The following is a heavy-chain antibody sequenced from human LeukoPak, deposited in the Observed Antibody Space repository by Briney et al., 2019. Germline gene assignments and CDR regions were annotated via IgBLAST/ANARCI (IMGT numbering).Heavy chain of an antibody. D-gene: IGHD1-26*01. V-gene: IGHV3-30*04. Sequence: GTSLRLSCAASGFTFSSYAMHWVRQAPGKGLEWVAVISYDGSNKYYADSVKGRFTISRDNSKNTLYLQMNSLRAEDTAVYYCARGVGLPDYYMDVWGKGTTVTVSS. CDR2: ISYDGSNK. CDR3: ARGVGLPDYYMDV. CDR1: GFTFSSYA. J-gene: IGHJ6*03.